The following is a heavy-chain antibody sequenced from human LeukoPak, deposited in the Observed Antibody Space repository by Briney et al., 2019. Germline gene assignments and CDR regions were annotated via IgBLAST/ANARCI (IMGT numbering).Heavy chain of an antibody. Sequence: GGSLRLSCAASGFTFSSYEMNWVRQAPGKGLELVSYISSSGSTIYYADYVKGRFTICRDNAKNSLYLKMNSLIAEDTAVYYCAELGITMIGGVWGKGTTVTISS. D-gene: IGHD3-10*02. V-gene: IGHV3-48*03. CDR1: GFTFSSYE. CDR2: ISSSGSTI. CDR3: AELGITMIGGV. J-gene: IGHJ6*04.